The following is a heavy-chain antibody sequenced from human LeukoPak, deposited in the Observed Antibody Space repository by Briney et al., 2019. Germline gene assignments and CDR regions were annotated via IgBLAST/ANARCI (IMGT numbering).Heavy chain of an antibody. CDR2: ISGDGGST. CDR3: AETGYDSSGYLIDY. V-gene: IGHV3-43*02. D-gene: IGHD3-22*01. CDR1: GFTFDDYA. J-gene: IGHJ4*02. Sequence: GGSLRLSCAASGFTFDDYAMHWVRHAPGKGLEWVSLISGDGGSTYYADSVKGRFTISRDNCKNSLYLQMNSLRTEDTALYYCAETGYDSSGYLIDYWGQGTLVTVSS.